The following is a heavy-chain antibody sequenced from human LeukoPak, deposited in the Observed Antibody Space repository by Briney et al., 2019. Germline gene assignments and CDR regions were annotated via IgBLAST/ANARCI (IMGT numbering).Heavy chain of an antibody. CDR2: ISSSGSTI. Sequence: GGSLRLSCAASGFTFSSYEMNWVRQAPGKGLESVSYISSSGSTISYADSVKGRFTISRDNTKNSLYLQMNSLRAEDTAVYYCARVDYISSSGFDYWGQGTLVTVSS. V-gene: IGHV3-48*03. D-gene: IGHD6-6*01. CDR3: ARVDYISSSGFDY. CDR1: GFTFSSYE. J-gene: IGHJ4*02.